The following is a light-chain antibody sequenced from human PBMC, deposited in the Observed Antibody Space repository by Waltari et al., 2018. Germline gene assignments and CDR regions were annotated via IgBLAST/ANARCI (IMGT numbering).Light chain of an antibody. V-gene: IGKV3-20*01. CDR2: GAS. CDR3: QHYVRLPAT. Sequence: EIVLTQSPGSLSSSPGDRVTLSCRASQSVSRALAWYQQKPGQAPRLLIFGASSRATGIPDRFSGSGSETDFSLTISRLEPEDFAVYYCQHYVRLPATFGRGTKVEIK. J-gene: IGKJ1*01. CDR1: QSVSRA.